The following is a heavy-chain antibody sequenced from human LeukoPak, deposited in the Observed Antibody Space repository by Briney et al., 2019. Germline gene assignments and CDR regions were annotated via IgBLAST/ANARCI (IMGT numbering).Heavy chain of an antibody. J-gene: IGHJ4*02. CDR2: IIPILGIA. D-gene: IGHD2-15*01. Sequence: SVKVSFKASGGTFSSYAISWVRQAPGQGLEWMGRIIPILGIANYAQKFQGRVTITADKSTSTAYMELSSLRSEDTAVYYCASENIVVVVAAQGPFDYWGQGTLVTVSS. CDR3: ASENIVVVVAAQGPFDY. V-gene: IGHV1-69*04. CDR1: GGTFSSYA.